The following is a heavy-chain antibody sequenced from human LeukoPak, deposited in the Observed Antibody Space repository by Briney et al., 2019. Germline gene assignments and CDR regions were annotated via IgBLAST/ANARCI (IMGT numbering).Heavy chain of an antibody. CDR3: ARNYDSSGYTTFGY. D-gene: IGHD3-22*01. V-gene: IGHV4-59*01. Sequence: SETLSLTCTVSGGSIRSYYWSWIRQPPGKGLEWIGHIYYSGSTNYNPSLKSRVTIAIDTSKNQFSLKLSSVTTADTAVYYCARNYDSSGYTTFGYWGRGTLVTVSS. CDR1: GGSIRSYY. CDR2: IYYSGST. J-gene: IGHJ4*02.